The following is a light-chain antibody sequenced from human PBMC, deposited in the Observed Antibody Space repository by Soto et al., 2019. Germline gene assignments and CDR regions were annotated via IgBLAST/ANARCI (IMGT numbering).Light chain of an antibody. Sequence: EIVLTQSPGTLSLSPGARATLSCRASQSIPNSYLSWYQHKPGQAPMLLIHGASSRATGTPDRFSGSGSGTDFTLIIDRLEPEDFALYYCLQYGSTPGTFGQGTKVDLK. CDR3: LQYGSTPGT. CDR2: GAS. CDR1: QSIPNSY. J-gene: IGKJ1*01. V-gene: IGKV3-20*01.